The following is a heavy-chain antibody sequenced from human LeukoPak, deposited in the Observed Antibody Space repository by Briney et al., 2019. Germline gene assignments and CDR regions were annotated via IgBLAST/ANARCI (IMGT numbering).Heavy chain of an antibody. Sequence: PGGSLRLFRAASGFTFSNHAMSWVRQAPGKGLEWVSSNSESGGSKYYADSVKGRFTISRDDSKNTLYLQMNNLRAEDTAVYYCAKNDGGRWPFDPWGQGTMVTVSS. J-gene: IGHJ5*02. CDR1: GFTFSNHA. D-gene: IGHD4-23*01. CDR3: AKNDGGRWPFDP. V-gene: IGHV3-23*01. CDR2: NSESGGSK.